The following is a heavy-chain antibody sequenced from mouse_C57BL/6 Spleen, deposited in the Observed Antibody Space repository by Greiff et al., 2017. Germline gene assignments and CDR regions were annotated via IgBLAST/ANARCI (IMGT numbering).Heavy chain of an antibody. CDR3: ARQNYYGSSYVGAMDY. J-gene: IGHJ4*01. CDR2: ISSGGSYT. Sequence: EVKLVESGGDLVKPGGSLKLSCAASGFTFSSYGMSWVRQTPDKRLEWVATISSGGSYTYYPDSVKGRFTISRDNAKNTLYLQMSSLKSEDTAMYYCARQNYYGSSYVGAMDYWGQGTSVTVAS. V-gene: IGHV5-6*01. D-gene: IGHD1-1*01. CDR1: GFTFSSYG.